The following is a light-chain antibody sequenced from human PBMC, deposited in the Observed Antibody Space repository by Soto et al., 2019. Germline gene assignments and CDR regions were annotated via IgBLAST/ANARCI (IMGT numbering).Light chain of an antibody. J-gene: IGKJ1*01. CDR1: QSVSSN. CDR3: QLYNILLRT. Sequence: EIVVSQSAATLSVSPGERATLSCRASQSVSSNLAWYQQKPGQAPRLLIYGASTRATGIPARFSGSGSGTEFTLTISSLQSEDFAVYYCQLYNILLRTFCQVTKVDIK. V-gene: IGKV3-15*01. CDR2: GAS.